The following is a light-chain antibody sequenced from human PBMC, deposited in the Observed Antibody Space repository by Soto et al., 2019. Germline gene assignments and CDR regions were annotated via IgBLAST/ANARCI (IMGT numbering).Light chain of an antibody. CDR1: SSNIGAGCD. J-gene: IGLJ1*01. CDR2: GNS. Sequence: QSVLTQPPSVSGAPGQRVTTSCTGSSSNIGAGCDVHWYQQLPGTAPKLLIYGNSNRPSGVPDRFSGSQSGTSASLAITGLQAQHEADYYCHSYDSSLSGYVFGTGTKVTVL. V-gene: IGLV1-40*01. CDR3: HSYDSSLSGYV.